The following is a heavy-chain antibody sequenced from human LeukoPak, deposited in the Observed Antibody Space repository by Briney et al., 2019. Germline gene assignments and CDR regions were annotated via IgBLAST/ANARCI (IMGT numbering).Heavy chain of an antibody. V-gene: IGHV4-38-2*02. D-gene: IGHD6-13*01. J-gene: IGHJ4*02. CDR1: GYSISSGCY. CDR2: IYHSGST. CDR3: AREEMAAAGPPLGPTPY. Sequence: SETLSLTCAVSGYSISSGCYWGWIRQPPGKGLEWIGSIYHSGSTYYNPSLKSRVTISVDTSKNQFSLKLSSVTAADTAVYYCAREEMAAAGPPLGPTPYWGQGTLVTVSS.